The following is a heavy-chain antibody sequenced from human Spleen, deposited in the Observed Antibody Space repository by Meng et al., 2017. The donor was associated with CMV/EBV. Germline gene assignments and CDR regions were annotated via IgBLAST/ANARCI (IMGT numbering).Heavy chain of an antibody. J-gene: IGHJ6*02. Sequence: SETLSLTCTVFGGSISSYYWSWIRQPPGKGLEWIGSIYYSGSTYYNPSLKSRVTISVDTSKNQFSLKLSSVTAADTAVYYCAREGRYYDILTGYRDYYGMDVWGQGTTVTVSS. V-gene: IGHV4-39*07. D-gene: IGHD3-9*01. CDR3: AREGRYYDILTGYRDYYGMDV. CDR1: GGSISSYY. CDR2: IYYSGST.